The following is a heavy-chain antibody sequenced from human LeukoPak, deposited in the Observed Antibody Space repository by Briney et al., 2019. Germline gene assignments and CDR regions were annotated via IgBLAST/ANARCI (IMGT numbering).Heavy chain of an antibody. V-gene: IGHV3-49*04. CDR3: TRDQTPYY. J-gene: IGHJ4*02. Sequence: HSGGSLRLSCTASGFTFGDYAMTWVRQAPGKGLEWVGFIRSKIYGGTPEYGASVKGRFTISRDDSKGIAYLQMNSLKTEDTAVYYCTRDQTPYYWGQGTLVTVSS. CDR1: GFTFGDYA. CDR2: IRSKIYGGTP.